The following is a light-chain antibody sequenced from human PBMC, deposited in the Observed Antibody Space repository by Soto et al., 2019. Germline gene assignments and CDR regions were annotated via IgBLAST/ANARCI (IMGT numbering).Light chain of an antibody. CDR2: GAS. Sequence: IVLTQSPCTLSLSPGDRATLSCGASQTVSGNYLAWYQQKPGQVPRLLIYGASTRATGIPARFSGSGSGTEFTLTISSLQSEDFAVYYCQQYNNWPLTFGAGTKV. V-gene: IGKV3-15*01. J-gene: IGKJ4*01. CDR3: QQYNNWPLT. CDR1: QTVSGN.